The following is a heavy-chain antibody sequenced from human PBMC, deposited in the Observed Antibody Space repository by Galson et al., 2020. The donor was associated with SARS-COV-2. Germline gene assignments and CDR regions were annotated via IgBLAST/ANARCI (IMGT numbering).Heavy chain of an antibody. CDR2: INHSGST. D-gene: IGHD3-22*01. Sequence: SETLSLTCAVYGGSFSDYYRSWIRQSPGKGLAWIGEINHSGSTKSSPSLKSRVTIAVDTSKNQFSLKLTSMTAADTAVYYCARSRQDVTMIVVAITVYYHYMDVWSKGTTVTISS. J-gene: IGHJ6*03. V-gene: IGHV4-34*01. CDR3: ARSRQDVTMIVVAITVYYHYMDV. CDR1: GGSFSDYY.